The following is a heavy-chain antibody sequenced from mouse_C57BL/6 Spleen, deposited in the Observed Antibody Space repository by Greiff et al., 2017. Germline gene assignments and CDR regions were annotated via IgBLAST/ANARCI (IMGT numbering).Heavy chain of an antibody. D-gene: IGHD1-1*01. J-gene: IGHJ4*01. CDR3: ARPFYGSSYDYYARDY. Sequence: EVPRVESGGGLVKPGGSLKLSCAASGFTFSDYGMHWVRQAPEQGLEWVAYISSGSSTIYYADTVKGRFTLSRDNAKNTLFLQMTSLRSEDTAMYYCARPFYGSSYDYYARDYWGQGTSVTGSS. CDR2: ISSGSSTI. V-gene: IGHV5-17*01. CDR1: GFTFSDYG.